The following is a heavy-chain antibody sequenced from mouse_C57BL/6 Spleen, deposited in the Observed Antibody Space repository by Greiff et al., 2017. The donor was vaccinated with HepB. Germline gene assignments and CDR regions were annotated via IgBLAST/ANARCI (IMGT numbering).Heavy chain of an antibody. CDR2: IDPETGGT. Sequence: VQLQQSGAELVRPGASVTLSCKASGYTFTDYEMHWVKQTPVHGLEWIGAIDPETGGTAYNQKFKGKAILTADKSSSTAYMELRSLTSEDSAVYYCTSITTVVPYWYFDVWGTGTTVTVSS. J-gene: IGHJ1*03. D-gene: IGHD1-1*01. V-gene: IGHV1-15*01. CDR3: TSITTVVPYWYFDV. CDR1: GYTFTDYE.